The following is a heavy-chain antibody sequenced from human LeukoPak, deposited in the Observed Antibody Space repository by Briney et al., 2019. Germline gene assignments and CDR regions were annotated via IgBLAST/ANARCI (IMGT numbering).Heavy chain of an antibody. V-gene: IGHV3-23*01. Sequence: GGSLRLSCAASGFTFSSYAMSWVRQAPGKGLEWVSSVSGSGGSTHYVDSVKGRFTISRDKTKNTLYLQMSNLRAEDTAVYFCARGGGLDVWGQGATVTVSS. CDR3: ARGGGLDV. CDR1: GFTFSSYA. CDR2: VSGSGGST. D-gene: IGHD3-16*01. J-gene: IGHJ6*02.